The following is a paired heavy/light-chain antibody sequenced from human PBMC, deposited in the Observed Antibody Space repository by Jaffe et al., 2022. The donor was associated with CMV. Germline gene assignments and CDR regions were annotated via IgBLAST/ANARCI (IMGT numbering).Heavy chain of an antibody. J-gene: IGHJ4*02. Sequence: QLQLQESGPGLVKPSETLSLTCTVSGDSISSSDYFWGWIRQPPGRDLEWIGSVSDNGKTFYKWSLKSRVTMSVDTSKNQFSLKLNFVTAADTAVYYCARHRPGLIGVVRIRPYFDQWGPGILVTVSS. CDR2: VSDNGKT. D-gene: IGHD3-3*01. CDR3: ARHRPGLIGVVRIRPYFDQ. V-gene: IGHV4-39*01. CDR1: GDSISSSDYF.
Light chain of an antibody. CDR2: DTS. CDR3: QQYDKSPVT. CDR1: QSVSSNS. J-gene: IGKJ5*01. Sequence: EIVLTQSPGTLSLSPGERATLSCRASQSVSSNSLAWYQQKPGQSPRLLIFDTSSRATGMPDRFTGSGSGTDFTLTISRLEPEDSAVYYCQQYDKSPVTFGQGTRLEIK. V-gene: IGKV3-20*01.